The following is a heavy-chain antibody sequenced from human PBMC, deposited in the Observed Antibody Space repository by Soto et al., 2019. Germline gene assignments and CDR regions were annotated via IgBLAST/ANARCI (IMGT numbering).Heavy chain of an antibody. CDR2: IIPILGIA. Sequence: SVKVSCKASGGTFSSYTISWVRQAPGQGLEWMGRIIPILGIANYAQKFQGRVTITADKSTSTAYMELSSLRSEDTAVYYCAKDGPVGWLQHHDAFHCWGQGTMVTVSS. J-gene: IGHJ3*01. CDR1: GGTFSSYT. V-gene: IGHV1-69*04. D-gene: IGHD5-12*01. CDR3: AKDGPVGWLQHHDAFHC.